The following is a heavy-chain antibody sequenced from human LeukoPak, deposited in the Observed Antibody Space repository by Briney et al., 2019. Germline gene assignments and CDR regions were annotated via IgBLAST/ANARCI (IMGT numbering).Heavy chain of an antibody. CDR1: GGSISSSSYY. D-gene: IGHD4-17*01. Sequence: SETLSLTCTVSGGSISSSSYYWSWIRQPPGKGLEWIGEINHSGSTNYNPSLKSRVTISVDTSKNQFSLKLSSVTAADTAVYYCARGTRDYGDLYGMDVWGQGTTVTVSS. CDR2: INHSGST. J-gene: IGHJ6*02. V-gene: IGHV4-39*07. CDR3: ARGTRDYGDLYGMDV.